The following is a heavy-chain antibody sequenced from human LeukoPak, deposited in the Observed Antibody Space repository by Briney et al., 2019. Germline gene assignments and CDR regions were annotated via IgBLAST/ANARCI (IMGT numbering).Heavy chain of an antibody. J-gene: IGHJ4*02. CDR1: GYTLTELS. D-gene: IGHD3-22*01. Sequence: ASVKVSCKVSGYTLTELSMHWVRQAPGKGLEWMGGFDPEDGETIYAQKFQGRVTMTTDTSTSTAYMELRSLRSDDTAVYYCARGDSSGYYSFDYWGQGTLVTVSS. V-gene: IGHV1-24*01. CDR2: FDPEDGET. CDR3: ARGDSSGYYSFDY.